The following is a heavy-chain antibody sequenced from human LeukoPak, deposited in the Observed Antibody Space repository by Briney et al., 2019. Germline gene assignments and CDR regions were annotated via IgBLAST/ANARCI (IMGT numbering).Heavy chain of an antibody. CDR2: IYYSGST. CDR1: GGSTSSSSYY. D-gene: IGHD3-22*01. CDR3: ARLYYDSSGYYQICYFDY. Sequence: SETLSLTCTVSGGSTSSSSYYWGWIRQRPGKGLEWIGSIYYSGSTYYNPSLKSRVTISVDTSKNQFSLNLSSVTAADTAVYYCARLYYDSSGYYQICYFDYWGQGTLVTVSS. V-gene: IGHV4-39*01. J-gene: IGHJ4*02.